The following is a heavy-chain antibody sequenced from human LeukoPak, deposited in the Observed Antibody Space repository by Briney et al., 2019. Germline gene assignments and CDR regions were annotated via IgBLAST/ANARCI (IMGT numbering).Heavy chain of an antibody. J-gene: IGHJ5*02. Sequence: GASVKVSCKASGYTFTSYYMHWVRQAPGQGLEWMGIINPSGGSTSYAQKFQGRVTMTRDTSTSTVYMELSSLRSGDTAVYYCARLRMRPGRWFDPWGQGTLVTVSS. D-gene: IGHD1-14*01. V-gene: IGHV1-46*01. CDR3: ARLRMRPGRWFDP. CDR2: INPSGGST. CDR1: GYTFTSYY.